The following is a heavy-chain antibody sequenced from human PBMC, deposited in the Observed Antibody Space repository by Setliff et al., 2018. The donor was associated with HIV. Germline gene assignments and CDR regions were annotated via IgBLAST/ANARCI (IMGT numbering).Heavy chain of an antibody. D-gene: IGHD5-12*01. Sequence: SVKVSCKASGGTFSNYPISWVRLAPGQGLEWMGKISPALGTADYAQKFQGRVTVTADQSTRTVYMELSSLRSEDTAVYYCARDAGYSGYVLDYWGQGTGVTVSS. CDR3: ARDAGYSGYVLDY. CDR1: GGTFSNYP. V-gene: IGHV1-69*08. J-gene: IGHJ4*02. CDR2: ISPALGTA.